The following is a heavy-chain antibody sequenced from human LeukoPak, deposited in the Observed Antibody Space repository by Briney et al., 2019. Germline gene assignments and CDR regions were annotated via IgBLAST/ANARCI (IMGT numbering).Heavy chain of an antibody. J-gene: IGHJ4*02. Sequence: SETLSLTCTVSGGSISSYYWSWIRQPPGKGLEWIGYIYTSGSTNYNPSLKSRVTISVDTSKNQFSLKLSSVTAADTAVYYCARADITYSVDYWGQGTPVTVSS. CDR2: IYTSGST. CDR1: GGSISSYY. D-gene: IGHD3-16*01. CDR3: ARADITYSVDY. V-gene: IGHV4-4*09.